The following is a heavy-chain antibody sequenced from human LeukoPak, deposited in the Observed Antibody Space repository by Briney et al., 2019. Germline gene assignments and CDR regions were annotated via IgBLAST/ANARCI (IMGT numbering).Heavy chain of an antibody. CDR3: ARGVVIAPQTFDY. Sequence: SETLSLTCTVSGESISGFYWTWIRQPPGKGLEWIGYIYYSGSTNYNPSLTSRVTTSVDTSKNQFSLKLSSVTAADTAVYYCARGVVIAPQTFDYWGQGTLVTVSS. V-gene: IGHV4-59*01. D-gene: IGHD2-21*01. CDR1: GESISGFY. CDR2: IYYSGST. J-gene: IGHJ4*02.